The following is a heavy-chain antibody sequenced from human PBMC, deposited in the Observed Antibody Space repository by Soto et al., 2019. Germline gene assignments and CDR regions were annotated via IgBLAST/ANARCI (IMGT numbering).Heavy chain of an antibody. J-gene: IGHJ4*02. V-gene: IGHV4-39*01. Sequence: SETLSLTCTVSGGSISSSSYYWGWIRQPPGKGLEWIGSIYYSGSTYYNPSLKSQVTISVDTSKNQFSLKLSSVTAADTAVYYCARRKTTTTGTDYWGQGTLVTVSS. CDR1: GGSISSSSYY. CDR3: ARRKTTTTGTDY. D-gene: IGHD4-17*01. CDR2: IYYSGST.